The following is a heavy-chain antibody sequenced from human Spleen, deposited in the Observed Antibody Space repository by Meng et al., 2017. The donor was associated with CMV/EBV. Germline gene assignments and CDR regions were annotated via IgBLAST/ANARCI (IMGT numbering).Heavy chain of an antibody. V-gene: IGHV3-30*02. CDR3: ARGANYAMDA. CDR1: GAILRDEG. CDR2: IKSDGSY. J-gene: IGHJ6*02. Sequence: GGSLRLSCVVSGAILRDEGLDWVRQPPGKELEWVAFIKSDGSYNYADSVKGRFSISRDSASNTVYLQMNGLRPEDAAVYVCARGANYAMDAWGQGTTVTVSS.